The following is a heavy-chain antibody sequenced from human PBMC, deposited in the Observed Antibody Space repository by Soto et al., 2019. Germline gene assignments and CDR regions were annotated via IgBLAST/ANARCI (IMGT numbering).Heavy chain of an antibody. J-gene: IGHJ4*02. CDR3: ARMGPNRYYFDY. CDR1: GFSLSTSGMC. V-gene: IGHV2-70*17. Sequence: GPTLVNPTPTLTLTCTFSGFSLSTSGMCVSWIRQPPGKALEWLARIDWGDDKFYSTSLKTRLTISKDTSKNQVVLTLTNMDPVDTATYYCARMGPNRYYFDYWGQGTLVTVSS. CDR2: IDWGDDK.